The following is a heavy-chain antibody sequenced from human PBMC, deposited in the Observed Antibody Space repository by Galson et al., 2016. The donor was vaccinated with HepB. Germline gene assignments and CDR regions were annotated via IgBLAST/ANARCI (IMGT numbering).Heavy chain of an antibody. CDR1: GFTFSNYW. J-gene: IGHJ4*02. Sequence: SLRLSCAASGFTFSNYWMSWVRQAPGKGLEWVANIKQDGSEKYYVDSVKGRFTISRDNAKNSLYLQMNSLRAEDTAVYYCARGGYHDFDYWGQGTLVTVSS. CDR2: IKQDGSEK. D-gene: IGHD3-3*01. CDR3: ARGGYHDFDY. V-gene: IGHV3-7*01.